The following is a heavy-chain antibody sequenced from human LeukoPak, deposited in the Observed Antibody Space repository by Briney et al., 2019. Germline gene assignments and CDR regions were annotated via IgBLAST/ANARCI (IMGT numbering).Heavy chain of an antibody. V-gene: IGHV3-30*02. CDR2: IRYDGSNE. J-gene: IGHJ4*02. CDR1: AFTFNIYG. Sequence: GGSLRLSCAASAFTFNIYGMHWVRQAPGKGLEWVSFIRYDGSNEFYADSVNGRFTISGDNSKNALYLQMNSLRPEDTAVYYCAKEGYCGGGRCYSLKYWGQGTLVTVSS. D-gene: IGHD2-15*01. CDR3: AKEGYCGGGRCYSLKY.